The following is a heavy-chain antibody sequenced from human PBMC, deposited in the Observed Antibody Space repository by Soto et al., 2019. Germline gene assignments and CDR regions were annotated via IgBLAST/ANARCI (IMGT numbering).Heavy chain of an antibody. CDR1: GFTFSSYG. CDR2: ISYDGSNK. Sequence: QVQLVESGGGVVQPGRSLRLSCAASGFTFSSYGMHWVRQAPGKGLEWVAVISYDGSNKYYADSVKGRFTISRDNSKNTLYLQMNSLRAEDTAVYYSAKARYSSSWSYYYCGMDVWGQGTTVIVSS. J-gene: IGHJ6*02. D-gene: IGHD6-13*01. V-gene: IGHV3-30*18. CDR3: AKARYSSSWSYYYCGMDV.